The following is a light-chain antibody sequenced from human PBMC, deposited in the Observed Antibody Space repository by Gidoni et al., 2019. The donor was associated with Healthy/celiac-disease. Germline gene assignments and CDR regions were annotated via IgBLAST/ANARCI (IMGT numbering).Light chain of an antibody. V-gene: IGKV3-15*01. J-gene: IGKJ2*03. CDR3: QKYNNWPYS. CDR2: GAS. Sequence: EIVMSQSPATLSVSPGERATLSCRASQSVSSNLAWYQQKPGQAPRLLIYGASTRATGIPARFSGSGSGTEFTLTISSLQSEDFAVYYCQKYNNWPYSFXQXTKLEIK. CDR1: QSVSSN.